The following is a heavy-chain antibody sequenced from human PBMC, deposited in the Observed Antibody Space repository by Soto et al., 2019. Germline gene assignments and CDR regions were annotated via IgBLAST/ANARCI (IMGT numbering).Heavy chain of an antibody. V-gene: IGHV4-31*03. J-gene: IGHJ4*02. Sequence: SETLSLTCNLSGGSISSGGYYWSWIRQHPGKNLEWIGNIYYSGSTYYNPSLKSRVTISVDTSKNQFSLKLSSVTAADTAVYYCASSTVTYYYDSSGYLDYWGQGTLVTVSS. CDR3: ASSTVTYYYDSSGYLDY. D-gene: IGHD3-22*01. CDR1: GGSISSGGYY. CDR2: IYYSGST.